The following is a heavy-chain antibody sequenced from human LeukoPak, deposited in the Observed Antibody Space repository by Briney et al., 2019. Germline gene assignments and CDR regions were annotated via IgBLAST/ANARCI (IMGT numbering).Heavy chain of an antibody. J-gene: IGHJ4*02. D-gene: IGHD2-2*02. Sequence: GGSVTLSCSASGFTFSSYGMLWLGPAPGKGGEWVAFVRYDGSNKYYADSVKGRFTISRDNSKNTLYLQMNSLRAEDTAVYSCASGQLDVVVPAAISFDYWGQGTLVTVSS. CDR2: VRYDGSNK. V-gene: IGHV3-30*02. CDR1: GFTFSSYG. CDR3: ASGQLDVVVPAAISFDY.